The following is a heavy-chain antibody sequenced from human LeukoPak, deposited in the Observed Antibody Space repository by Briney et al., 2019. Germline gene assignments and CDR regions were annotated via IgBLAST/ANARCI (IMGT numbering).Heavy chain of an antibody. Sequence: ASVKVSCKASGYTFTSYAMHWVRQAPGQRLEWMGWINAGNGNTKYSQKFQGRVTITADESTSTAYMELSSLRSEDTAVYYCAVTGTTNGVDPWGQGTLVTVSS. V-gene: IGHV1-3*01. CDR1: GYTFTSYA. CDR3: AVTGTTNGVDP. J-gene: IGHJ5*02. CDR2: INAGNGNT. D-gene: IGHD1-7*01.